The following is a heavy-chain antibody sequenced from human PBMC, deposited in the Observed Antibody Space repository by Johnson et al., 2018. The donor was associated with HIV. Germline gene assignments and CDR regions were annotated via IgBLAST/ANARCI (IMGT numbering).Heavy chain of an antibody. D-gene: IGHD5-12*01. CDR2: ISYDGSNK. J-gene: IGHJ3*02. V-gene: IGHV3-33*05. CDR3: AKDREVATIGNAFDI. CDR1: GFSLSSHG. Sequence: QVQLVESGGGVVQPGRSLTLSCAASGFSLSSHGIHWVRQGPGKGLEWVAVISYDGSNKYYADSVKGRFTISRDNSKNTLYLQMNSLRAEDTAVYYCAKDREVATIGNAFDIWGQGTMVTVSS.